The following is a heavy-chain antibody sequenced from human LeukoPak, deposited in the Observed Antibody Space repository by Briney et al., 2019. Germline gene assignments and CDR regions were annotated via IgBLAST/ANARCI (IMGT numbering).Heavy chain of an antibody. V-gene: IGHV3-64*02. D-gene: IGHD3-22*01. Sequence: GGSLRLSCAASGFTFTNHPMHWVRQTSGKRLEYVSAISPSGDRTWYADSVKGRFTISRDNSKSTMYLQMGSLRAEDTAVYYCAGHYYDSSGYYPGSFDHWGQGTLVTVSS. CDR3: AGHYYDSSGYYPGSFDH. CDR2: ISPSGDRT. CDR1: GFTFTNHP. J-gene: IGHJ4*02.